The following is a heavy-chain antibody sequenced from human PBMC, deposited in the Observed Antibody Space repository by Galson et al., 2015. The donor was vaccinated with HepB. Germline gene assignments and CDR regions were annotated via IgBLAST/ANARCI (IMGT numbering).Heavy chain of an antibody. D-gene: IGHD2-15*01. CDR2: TYYRAKWYN. CDR3: ARVAGTIYYYGMDV. Sequence: CAISGDSVPSNSAAWYWIRQSPSRGLEWLGRTYYRAKWYNDYAVSVRGRITINPDTSKNQFSLHLNFVTPEDTAVYYCARVAGTIYYYGMDVWGQGTTGTGAS. J-gene: IGHJ6*02. CDR1: GDSVPSNSAA. V-gene: IGHV6-1*01.